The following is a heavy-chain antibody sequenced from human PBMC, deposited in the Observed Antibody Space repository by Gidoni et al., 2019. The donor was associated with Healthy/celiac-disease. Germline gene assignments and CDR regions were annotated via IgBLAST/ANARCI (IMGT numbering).Heavy chain of an antibody. CDR1: GFTFSSYG. D-gene: IGHD2-2*01. Sequence: QVQLVESGGGVVQPGRSLRLSCAASGFTFSSYGLHWVRQAPGKGLEWVAVIWYDGSNKYYADSVKGRFTISRDNSKNTLYLQMNSLRAEDTAVYYCARDGHDIVVVPAAIPYYYYYYGMDVWGQGTTVTVSS. V-gene: IGHV3-33*01. CDR2: IWYDGSNK. CDR3: ARDGHDIVVVPAAIPYYYYYYGMDV. J-gene: IGHJ6*02.